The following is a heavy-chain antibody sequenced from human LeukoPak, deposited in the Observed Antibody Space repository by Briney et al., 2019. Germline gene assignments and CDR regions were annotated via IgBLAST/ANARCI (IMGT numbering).Heavy chain of an antibody. D-gene: IGHD6-13*01. Sequence: PGGSLRLSCAASGFTFSSYWMSWVRQAPGKGLEWVANIKQDGSEKYYVDSVKGRFTISRDNAKNSLYLQTNSLRAEDTAVYYCARANWKIAAAGGFDPWGQGTLVTVSS. CDR1: GFTFSSYW. CDR3: ARANWKIAAAGGFDP. CDR2: IKQDGSEK. J-gene: IGHJ5*02. V-gene: IGHV3-7*01.